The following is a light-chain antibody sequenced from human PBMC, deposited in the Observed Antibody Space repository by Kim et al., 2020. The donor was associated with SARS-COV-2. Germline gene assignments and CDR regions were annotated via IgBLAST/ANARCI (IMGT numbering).Light chain of an antibody. V-gene: IGLV6-57*01. CDR3: QSYDSSNWV. J-gene: IGLJ3*02. CDR2: EDK. Sequence: GQTVTISCTRSSGSIANNYVHWYQQRPGSSPTTVIYEDKQRPSGVPDRFSGSIDSSSNSASLTSSGLKTEDEGDYYCQSYDSSNWVFGGGTKLTVL. CDR1: SGSIANNY.